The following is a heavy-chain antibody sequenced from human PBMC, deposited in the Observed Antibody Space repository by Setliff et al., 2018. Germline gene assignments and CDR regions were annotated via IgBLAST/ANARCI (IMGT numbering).Heavy chain of an antibody. J-gene: IGHJ4*02. V-gene: IGHV3-7*03. D-gene: IGHD6-6*01. CDR2: IKQDGSDK. CDR3: ARWTARAVDY. Sequence: GSLRLSCAASGFTFSNHWMAWVRQAPGKGLEWVANIKQDGSDKYYVGSVKGRFTISRDNAKNSLYLQMSNLRAEDTAVYYCARWTARAVDYWGQGTLVTVSS. CDR1: GFTFSNHW.